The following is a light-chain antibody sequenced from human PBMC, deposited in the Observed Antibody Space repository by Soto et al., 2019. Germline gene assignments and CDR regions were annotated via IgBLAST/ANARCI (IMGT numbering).Light chain of an antibody. CDR3: QQSYSTPWT. Sequence: DIQMTQSPSSLSASVGDRVTITCRASQSISSYLSWDQQKPGKAPKLLIYAASSLQSGVPSRFSGSGSGTDFTLTISSLQPEDFATYYCQQSYSTPWTFGQGTKVDIK. V-gene: IGKV1-39*01. CDR1: QSISSY. CDR2: AAS. J-gene: IGKJ1*01.